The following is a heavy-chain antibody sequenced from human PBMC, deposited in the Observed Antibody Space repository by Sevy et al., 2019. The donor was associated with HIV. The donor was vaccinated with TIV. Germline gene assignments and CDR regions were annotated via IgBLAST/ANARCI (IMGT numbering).Heavy chain of an antibody. CDR2: IKQDGSVK. Sequence: GGSLRLSCAASGFSLNNYWMNWVRQAPGKGLEWVANIKQDGSVKYYVDSVKGRFTISRDNPRNLLYLQMNSLRVEDTALYYCVRAIAAAGSFWGQGTLVTVSS. V-gene: IGHV3-7*01. D-gene: IGHD6-13*01. CDR1: GFSLNNYW. CDR3: VRAIAAAGSF. J-gene: IGHJ4*02.